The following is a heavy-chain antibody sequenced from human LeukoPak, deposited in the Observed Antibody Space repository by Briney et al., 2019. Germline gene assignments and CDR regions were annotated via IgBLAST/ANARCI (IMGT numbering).Heavy chain of an antibody. J-gene: IGHJ5*02. V-gene: IGHV4-31*03. CDR2: IYYSGST. CDR3: ATSEYYYDSSGYLTGWFDP. D-gene: IGHD3-22*01. Sequence: PSQTLSLTCTVSGGSISSGGYYWSWIRQHPRKGLEWIGYIYYSGSTYYNPSLKSRVTISVDTSKNQFSLKLSSVTAADTAVYYCATSEYYYDSSGYLTGWFDPWGQGTLVTVSS. CDR1: GGSISSGGYY.